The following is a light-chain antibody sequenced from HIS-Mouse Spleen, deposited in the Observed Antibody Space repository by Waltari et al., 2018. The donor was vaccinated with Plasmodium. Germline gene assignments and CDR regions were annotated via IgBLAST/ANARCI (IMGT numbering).Light chain of an antibody. Sequence: SSELTQDPAVSVALGQTVRITCPGDSLRSYYASWYQQKPGQAPVLVIYSKNNRPSGIPDRFSGSSSGNTASLTITGAQAEDEADYYCNSRDSSGNHQVFGGGTKLTVL. CDR2: SKN. V-gene: IGLV3-19*01. CDR3: NSRDSSGNHQV. CDR1: SLRSYY. J-gene: IGLJ3*02.